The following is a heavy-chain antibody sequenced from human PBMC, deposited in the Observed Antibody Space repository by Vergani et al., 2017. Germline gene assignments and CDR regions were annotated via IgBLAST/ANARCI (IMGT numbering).Heavy chain of an antibody. V-gene: IGHV3-23*01. J-gene: IGHJ6*04. CDR2: LSASDRRT. Sequence: EVQLLESGGDLVQPGGSLRLSCAASGFTFIMHAMSWVRQAPGKGLEWVSTLSASDRRTHYADSVKGRFTISRDNSKNTLYLQMNSLRAEDAAVYYCAKAYHDFWSGFLRATDVWGKGTTVAVSS. CDR1: GFTFIMHA. D-gene: IGHD3-3*01. CDR3: AKAYHDFWSGFLRATDV.